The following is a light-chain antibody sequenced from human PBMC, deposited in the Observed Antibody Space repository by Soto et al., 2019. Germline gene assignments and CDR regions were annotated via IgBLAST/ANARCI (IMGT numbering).Light chain of an antibody. Sequence: QSVLTQPPSASGTPGQRVTISCSGSSSNIESNTVTWYQQLPGTAPKLVIYSNYDRPSGVPARFSGSTSGSSASLVIRGLQSEDEAHYYWASWYDILNCYVFGGGTKVTVL. CDR2: SNY. V-gene: IGLV1-44*01. CDR3: ASWYDILNCYV. CDR1: SSNIESNT. J-gene: IGLJ1*01.